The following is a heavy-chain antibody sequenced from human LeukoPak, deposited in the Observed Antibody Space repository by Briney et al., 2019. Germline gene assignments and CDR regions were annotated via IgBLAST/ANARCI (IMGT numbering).Heavy chain of an antibody. CDR1: GFSVSTSY. CDR2: LYSGSDT. V-gene: IGHV3-53*01. J-gene: IGHJ2*01. D-gene: IGHD4-23*01. Sequence: PGGSLRLSCAASGFSVSTSYMNWVRQAPGKGLEWVSILYSGSDTYYSDSVKGRFTISRDDSKNILFLHMTSLKAEDTAIYYCARVGDNFHWFLDLWGRGALVTVSS. CDR3: ARVGDNFHWFLDL.